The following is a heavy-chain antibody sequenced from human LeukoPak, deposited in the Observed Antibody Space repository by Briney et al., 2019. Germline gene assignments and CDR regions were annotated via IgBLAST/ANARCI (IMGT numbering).Heavy chain of an antibody. CDR1: GFTFSGYA. CDR2: ISGSGGST. CDR3: AKGPAMIVVPLDY. V-gene: IGHV3-23*01. Sequence: PGGSLRLSCAASGFTFSGYAMSWVRQAPGKGLEWVSAISGSGGSTYYADSVKGRFTISRDNSKNTLYLQMNSLRAEDTAVYYCAKGPAMIVVPLDYWGQGTLVTVSS. D-gene: IGHD3-22*01. J-gene: IGHJ4*02.